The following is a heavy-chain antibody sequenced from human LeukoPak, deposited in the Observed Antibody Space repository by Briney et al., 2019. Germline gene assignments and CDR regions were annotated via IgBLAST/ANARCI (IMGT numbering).Heavy chain of an antibody. CDR1: GGSISSYY. CDR3: ARHIVGGTTFYFDY. V-gene: IGHV4-59*04. J-gene: IGHJ4*02. CDR2: IYYSGST. Sequence: PSETLSLTCTVSGGSISSYYWSWIRQPPGKGLEWIGTIYYSGSTYYNPSLKSRVTISVDSSKNQFSLRLSSVTAADTAVFYCARHIVGGTTFYFDYWGQGTLVTVSS. D-gene: IGHD1-26*01.